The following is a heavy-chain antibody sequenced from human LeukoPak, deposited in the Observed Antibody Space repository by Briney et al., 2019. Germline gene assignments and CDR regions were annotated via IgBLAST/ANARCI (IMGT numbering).Heavy chain of an antibody. CDR2: IFNIGST. D-gene: IGHD3-10*01. Sequence: SETLSLTCTVSGGSISSYYWSWMRQSPGKGLEWIGYIFNIGSTNYNPSLKSRVTISVETSKNQFSLKLSSVTAADTAVYYCARAPGTMVRGVPSYYGMDVWGQGTTVTVSS. CDR1: GGSISSYY. V-gene: IGHV4-59*01. CDR3: ARAPGTMVRGVPSYYGMDV. J-gene: IGHJ6*02.